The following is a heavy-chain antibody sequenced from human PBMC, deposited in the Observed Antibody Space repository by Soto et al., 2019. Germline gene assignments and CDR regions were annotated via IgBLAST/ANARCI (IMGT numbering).Heavy chain of an antibody. Sequence: RFSCAASGFTFTRYSMNWVRQAPGKGLEWVSSISSTTNYIYYADSMKGRFTVSRDNAKNSVYLEMNSLSAEDTALYYCARESEDLTSNFDYWGQGTLVTVSS. V-gene: IGHV3-21*01. CDR3: ARESEDLTSNFDY. CDR1: GFTFTRYS. CDR2: ISSTTNYI. J-gene: IGHJ4*02.